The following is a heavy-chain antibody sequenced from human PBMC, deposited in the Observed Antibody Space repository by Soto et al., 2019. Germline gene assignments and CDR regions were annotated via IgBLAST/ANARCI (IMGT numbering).Heavy chain of an antibody. Sequence: SETLSLTCTASGGSISSGGYYWSWIRQHPGKGLEWIGYIYYSGSTYYNPSLKSRVTISVDTSKNQFSLELSSVTAADTAVYYCARDQGYSGPYRAHWFDPWGQGTLVTVS. CDR2: IYYSGST. J-gene: IGHJ5*02. CDR3: ARDQGYSGPYRAHWFDP. D-gene: IGHD5-12*01. V-gene: IGHV4-31*03. CDR1: GGSISSGGYY.